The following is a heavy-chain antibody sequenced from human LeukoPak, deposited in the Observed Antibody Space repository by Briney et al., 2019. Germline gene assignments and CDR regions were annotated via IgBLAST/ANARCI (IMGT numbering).Heavy chain of an antibody. CDR1: GDSISTYY. J-gene: IGHJ3*02. Sequence: SETLSLTCTVSGDSISTYYWSWVRQPPGKGVEWFGYIYYTGGTQYNPSLHIRVTISVDTSTHQFSLKLSSVTAADTAVYYCARDTYDYGYTFDIWGQGTMVTVSS. CDR3: ARDTYDYGYTFDI. V-gene: IGHV4-59*01. D-gene: IGHD3-16*01. CDR2: IYYTGGT.